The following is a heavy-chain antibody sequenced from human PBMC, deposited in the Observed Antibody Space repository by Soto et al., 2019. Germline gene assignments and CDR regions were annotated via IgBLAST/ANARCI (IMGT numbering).Heavy chain of an antibody. CDR1: GGSFSGYY. J-gene: IGHJ4*02. Sequence: SETLSLTCAVYGGSFSGYYWSWIRQPPGKGLEWIGEINHSGSTNYNPSLKSRVTISVDTSKNQFSLKLSSVTAADTAVYYCARGSRGYSRPYYFDYWGQGTLVTVSS. V-gene: IGHV4-34*01. D-gene: IGHD6-13*01. CDR3: ARGSRGYSRPYYFDY. CDR2: INHSGST.